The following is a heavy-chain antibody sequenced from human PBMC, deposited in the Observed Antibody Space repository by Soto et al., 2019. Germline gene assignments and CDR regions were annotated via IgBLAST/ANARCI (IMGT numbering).Heavy chain of an antibody. CDR2: IYYSGST. J-gene: IGHJ4*02. CDR3: ARGYCNSTSCYDPFFYY. CDR1: GGSISSYY. Sequence: LSLTCTVSGGSISSYYWSWIRQPPGKGLEWIGYIYYSGSTNYNPSLKSRVTISVDTSKNQFSLKLSSVTAADTAVYYCARGYCNSTSCYDPFFYYWGQGTLVTVSS. D-gene: IGHD2-2*01. V-gene: IGHV4-59*08.